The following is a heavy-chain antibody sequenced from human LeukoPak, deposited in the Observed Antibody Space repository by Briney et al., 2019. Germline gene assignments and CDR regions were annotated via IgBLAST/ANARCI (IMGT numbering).Heavy chain of an antibody. Sequence: GGSLRLSCTASGFTFNNYAMHWVRQAPGKGLEWVAAISYDGRNKYYADSVKGRISISRDNSKNTLDVQMNSLRVEDTAVYYCARDFYHYGSGTYSSSMDVWGKGTTVTVSS. D-gene: IGHD3-10*01. CDR3: ARDFYHYGSGTYSSSMDV. CDR2: ISYDGRNK. V-gene: IGHV3-30*04. CDR1: GFTFNNYA. J-gene: IGHJ6*04.